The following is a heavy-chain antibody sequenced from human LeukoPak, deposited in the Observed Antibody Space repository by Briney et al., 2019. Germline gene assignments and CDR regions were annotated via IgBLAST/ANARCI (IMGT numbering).Heavy chain of an antibody. V-gene: IGHV3-7*01. D-gene: IGHD1-26*01. Sequence: PGGSLRLSCAASGFTFRSYWMSWVRQAPGKGLEWLANIKQDGSEKYYVDSVKGRFTISRDNAKNSLYLQMNSLRAEDTAVYYCARDKIVGATNFDYWGQGTLVTVSS. J-gene: IGHJ4*02. CDR1: GFTFRSYW. CDR2: IKQDGSEK. CDR3: ARDKIVGATNFDY.